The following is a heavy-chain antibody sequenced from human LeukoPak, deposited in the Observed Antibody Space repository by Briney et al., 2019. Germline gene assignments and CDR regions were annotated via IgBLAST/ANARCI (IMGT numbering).Heavy chain of an antibody. Sequence: SETLSLTCAVYGGSFSGYYWSWIRQPPGKGLEWIGEINHSGSTYYNPSLKSRVTISVDTSKNQFSLKLSSVTAADTAVYYCARYLRQAHSSGWYTEKDDAFDIWGQGTMVTVSS. V-gene: IGHV4-34*01. J-gene: IGHJ3*02. CDR3: ARYLRQAHSSGWYTEKDDAFDI. CDR2: INHSGST. D-gene: IGHD6-19*01. CDR1: GGSFSGYY.